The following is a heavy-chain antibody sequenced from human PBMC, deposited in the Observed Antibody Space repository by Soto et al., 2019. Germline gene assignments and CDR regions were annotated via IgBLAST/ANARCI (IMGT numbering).Heavy chain of an antibody. V-gene: IGHV3-15*07. CDR3: TTDSYSSAITVRFGY. Sequence: GGSLRLSCAASGLIVSKAWINWVRQAPGKGLEWVGRIKSRTDGGTSDYGAPAKGRFAISRDDSRNIVYMQMNSLKIEDTGVYYCTTDSYSSAITVRFGYWGHGTLVTVSS. D-gene: IGHD1-26*01. CDR2: IKSRTDGGTS. CDR1: GLIVSKAW. J-gene: IGHJ4*01.